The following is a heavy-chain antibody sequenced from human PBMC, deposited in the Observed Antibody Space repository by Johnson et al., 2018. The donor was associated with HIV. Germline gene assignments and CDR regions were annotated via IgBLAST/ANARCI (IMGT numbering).Heavy chain of an antibody. J-gene: IGHJ3*02. Sequence: QVQLVESGGGVVQPGGSLRLSCAASGFTFSSYGMHWVRQAPGKGLEWVAFIGFDGTKNYYADSLKGRFTISRDNSKNTLYLQMNSLRAEDTAVYYCARTPIRTSDTGAFDIWGQGTMVTVSS. CDR1: GFTFSSYG. CDR3: ARTPIRTSDTGAFDI. V-gene: IGHV3-33*01. D-gene: IGHD2-15*01. CDR2: IGFDGTKN.